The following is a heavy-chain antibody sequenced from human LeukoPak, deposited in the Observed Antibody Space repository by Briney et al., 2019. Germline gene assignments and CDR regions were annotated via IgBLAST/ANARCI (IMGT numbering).Heavy chain of an antibody. CDR3: ARMRVTMVRGVIIDHYYMDV. D-gene: IGHD3-10*01. CDR2: IKQDGSEK. CDR1: GFTFSSYW. Sequence: PGGSLRLSCAASGFTFSSYWMSWVRQAPGKGLEWVANIKQDGSEKYYVGSVKGRFTISRDNAKNSLYLQMNSLRAEDTAVYYCARMRVTMVRGVIIDHYYMDVWGKGTTVTVSS. J-gene: IGHJ6*03. V-gene: IGHV3-7*01.